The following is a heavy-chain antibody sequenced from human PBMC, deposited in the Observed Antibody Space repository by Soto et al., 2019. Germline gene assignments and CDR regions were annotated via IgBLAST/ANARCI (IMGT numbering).Heavy chain of an antibody. D-gene: IGHD6-6*01. J-gene: IGHJ3*02. V-gene: IGHV4-30-2*01. CDR2: IFHTGSI. CDR3: ARDAGASSNAFDI. CDR1: GDSVSNEDFS. Sequence: QLQLQESGSGLVKPSQTLSLTCTVSGDSVSNEDFSWSWIRRTPGKGLEWIGYIFHTGSIYDNPSLKSRVVISVDRSKNHFSLNLTSVTAADTAVYYCARDAGASSNAFDIWGQGTMVTVSP.